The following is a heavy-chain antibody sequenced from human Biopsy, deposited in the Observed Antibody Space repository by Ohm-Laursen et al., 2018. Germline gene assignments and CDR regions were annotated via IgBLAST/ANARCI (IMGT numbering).Heavy chain of an antibody. J-gene: IGHJ4*02. CDR1: GYTFTNYY. CDR3: ARLLQTDGDGFWGGYYDY. CDR2: INPVGGST. Sequence: ASVKVSCKASGYTFTNYYMHWVRQAPGQGLEWMGLINPVGGSTNYAQKFQGRVTLTTDTSTSTVYMELRSLRSDDTAVYYCARLLQTDGDGFWGGYYDYWGQGTLVTVSS. D-gene: IGHD3-3*01. V-gene: IGHV1-46*01.